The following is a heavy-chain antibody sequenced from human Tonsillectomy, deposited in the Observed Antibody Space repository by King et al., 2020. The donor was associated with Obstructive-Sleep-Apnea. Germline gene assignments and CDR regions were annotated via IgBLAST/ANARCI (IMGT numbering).Heavy chain of an antibody. Sequence: HVQLQESGPGLVKPSGTLSLTCAVSGGSISSTNWWSWVRQPPRKGLEWIGEIYHSGSTNYNPSLKNRVTISIDKSENQFSLNLPSMTAADTAVYYCASGNSTSPGYWGQGTLVTVSS. J-gene: IGHJ4*02. D-gene: IGHD2/OR15-2a*01. CDR2: IYHSGST. CDR1: GGSISSTNW. V-gene: IGHV4-4*02. CDR3: ASGNSTSPGY.